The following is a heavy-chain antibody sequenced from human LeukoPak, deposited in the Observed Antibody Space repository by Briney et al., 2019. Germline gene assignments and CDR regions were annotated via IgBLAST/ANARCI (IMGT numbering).Heavy chain of an antibody. CDR2: IYYSGST. V-gene: IGHV4-39*07. CDR1: GGSISSSSYY. CDR3: ARDYYYYMDV. J-gene: IGHJ6*03. Sequence: PSETLSLTCTVSGGSISSSSYYWGWIRQPPGKGLEWIGSIYYSGSTYDNPSLKSRVTISVDTSKNQFSLKLSSVTAADTAVYYCARDYYYYMDVWGKGTTVTVSS.